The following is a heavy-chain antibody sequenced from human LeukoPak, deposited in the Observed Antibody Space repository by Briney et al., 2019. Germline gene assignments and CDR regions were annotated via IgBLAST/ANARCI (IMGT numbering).Heavy chain of an antibody. CDR1: GFTFSSYS. Sequence: GGSLRLSCAASGFTFSSYSMNWVRQAPGKGLEWVSSISSSSSYIYYADSVKGRFTISRDNAKNSLYLQMNSPRAEDTAVYYCAELGIAMIGGVWGKGTTVTISS. V-gene: IGHV3-21*01. CDR3: AELGIAMIGGV. D-gene: IGHD3-10*02. CDR2: ISSSSSYI. J-gene: IGHJ6*04.